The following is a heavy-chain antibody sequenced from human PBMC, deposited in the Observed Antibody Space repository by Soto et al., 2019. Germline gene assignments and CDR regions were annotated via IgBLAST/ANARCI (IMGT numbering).Heavy chain of an antibody. D-gene: IGHD2-15*01. Sequence: GGSLRLPCVASGFTFSNYWMTWVRQAPGKGLEWVANINQDGSERTHVDSVKGRFTVSRDNAKNSLYLEMNRLRAEDTAVYYCARGDIVVVVAAGGMDVWGQGTTVTVSS. J-gene: IGHJ6*02. CDR2: INQDGSER. CDR3: ARGDIVVVVAAGGMDV. V-gene: IGHV3-7*01. CDR1: GFTFSNYW.